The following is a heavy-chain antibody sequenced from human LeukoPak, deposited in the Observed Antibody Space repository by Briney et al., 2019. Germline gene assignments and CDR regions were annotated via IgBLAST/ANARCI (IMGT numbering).Heavy chain of an antibody. CDR2: FDPEDGET. CDR3: ATDGGGWNYAYYYYGMDV. J-gene: IGHJ6*02. V-gene: IGHV1-24*01. CDR1: GYTLTELS. Sequence: ASVKVSCKVSGYTLTELSMHWVRQAPGKGLEWMGGFDPEDGETIYAQKFQGRVTMTEDTSTDTAYMELSSLRSEDTAVYYCATDGGGWNYAYYYYGMDVWGQGTTVTVSS. D-gene: IGHD1-7*01.